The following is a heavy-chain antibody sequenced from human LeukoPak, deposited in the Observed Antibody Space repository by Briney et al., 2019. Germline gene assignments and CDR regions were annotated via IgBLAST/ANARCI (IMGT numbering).Heavy chain of an antibody. V-gene: IGHV3-30*02. CDR1: GFTFSNYG. CDR3: AKSHYYGSGNYPYYYYYGMDV. D-gene: IGHD3-10*01. CDR2: IRHDGNDK. J-gene: IGHJ6*02. Sequence: GGSLRLSCAASGFTFSNYGMHWVRQAPGKGLEWVAFIRHDGNDKYYADSVKGRFTISRDNSKNTLYLQMNSLGAEDTAVYYCAKSHYYGSGNYPYYYYYGMDVWGQGTTVTVSS.